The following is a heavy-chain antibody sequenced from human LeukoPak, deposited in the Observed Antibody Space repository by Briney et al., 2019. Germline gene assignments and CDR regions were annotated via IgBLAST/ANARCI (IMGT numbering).Heavy chain of an antibody. Sequence: QPGGSLRLSCAASGFTFSSYEMNWVRLAPGKGLEWVSYISISGSTIYYADSVKGRFTISRDNAKNSLYLQMNSLRAEYTAVYYCARDRGDYGYWGQGTLVTVSS. CDR1: GFTFSSYE. CDR2: ISISGSTI. D-gene: IGHD4-17*01. J-gene: IGHJ4*02. CDR3: ARDRGDYGY. V-gene: IGHV3-48*03.